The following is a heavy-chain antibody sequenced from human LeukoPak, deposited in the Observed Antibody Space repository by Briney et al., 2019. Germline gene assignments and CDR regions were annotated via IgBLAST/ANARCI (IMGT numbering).Heavy chain of an antibody. V-gene: IGHV3-48*04. J-gene: IGHJ5*02. Sequence: GGSLRLSCAASGFTFSSYSMNWVRQAPGKGLEWVSCISSSSSTIYYADSVKGRFTISRDNAKNSLYLQMNSLRAEDTAVYYCARDWRLGGIAAAGTGFWFDPWGQGTLVTVSS. CDR1: GFTFSSYS. CDR2: ISSSSSTI. D-gene: IGHD6-13*01. CDR3: ARDWRLGGIAAAGTGFWFDP.